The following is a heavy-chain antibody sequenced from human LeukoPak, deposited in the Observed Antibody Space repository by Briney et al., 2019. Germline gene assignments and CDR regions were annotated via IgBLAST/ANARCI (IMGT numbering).Heavy chain of an antibody. CDR2: LNPTGDT. CDR3: ARISFGGFIVAQDY. CDR1: GTSFSGYY. V-gene: IGHV4-34*01. J-gene: IGHJ4*02. Sequence: PSETLSLTCAVYGTSFSGYYWSWIRQPPEKGLEWIGELNPTGDTNYNSSLKSRVMISIDTSKNQFSLRLTSVTAADTAMYYCARISFGGFIVAQDYWGQGTLVAVSS. D-gene: IGHD3-16*02.